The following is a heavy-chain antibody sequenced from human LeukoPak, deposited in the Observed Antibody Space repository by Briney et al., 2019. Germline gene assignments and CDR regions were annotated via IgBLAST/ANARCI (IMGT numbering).Heavy chain of an antibody. J-gene: IGHJ4*02. CDR1: GGSISSGGYS. CDR3: ARWIQLWFYFDY. CDR2: IYHSGST. Sequence: NSSQTLSLTCAVSGGSISSGGYSWSWIRQPPGKGLEWIGYIYHSGSTYYNPSRKSRVTISVDGSKNQFSLKLSSVTAADTAVYYCARWIQLWFYFDYWGQGTLVTVSS. D-gene: IGHD5-18*01. V-gene: IGHV4-30-2*01.